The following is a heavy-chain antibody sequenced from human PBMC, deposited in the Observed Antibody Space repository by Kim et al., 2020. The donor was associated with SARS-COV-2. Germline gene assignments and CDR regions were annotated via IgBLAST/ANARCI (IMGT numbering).Heavy chain of an antibody. CDR2: ST. J-gene: IGHJ4*02. D-gene: IGHD6-19*01. CDR3: ASDSSGWTRF. V-gene: IGHV4-34*01. Sequence: STNNNPSLKSRVTRSVDTSKNQFSLKLSSVTAAETAVYYCASDSSGWTRFWGQGTLVTVSS.